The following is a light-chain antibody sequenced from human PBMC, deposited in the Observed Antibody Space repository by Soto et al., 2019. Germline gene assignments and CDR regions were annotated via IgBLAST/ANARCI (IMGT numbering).Light chain of an antibody. Sequence: EIVFTQSAGTVSLSPGEGATLSCRASQSISTKLAWYQQKPGQAPRLLIYGASTRAPGIPVRFSGSGSGTEFTLTITSLQSEDFAVYYCQEYNDWRPITFGGGTKVDIK. CDR1: QSISTK. V-gene: IGKV3-15*01. J-gene: IGKJ4*01. CDR2: GAS. CDR3: QEYNDWRPIT.